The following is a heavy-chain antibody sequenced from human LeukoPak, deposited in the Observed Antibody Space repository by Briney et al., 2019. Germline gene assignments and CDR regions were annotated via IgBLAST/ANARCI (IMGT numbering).Heavy chain of an antibody. Sequence: SVKVSCKASGGTFSSYAISWVRQAPGQGLEWMGGIIPIFGTANYAQKFQGRVTITADESTSTAYMELSSLRSEDTAVYYCARAEQLVGVYYYYYMDVWGKGTTVTVSS. J-gene: IGHJ6*03. V-gene: IGHV1-69*01. CDR3: ARAEQLVGVYYYYYMDV. CDR2: IIPIFGTA. CDR1: GGTFSSYA. D-gene: IGHD6-6*01.